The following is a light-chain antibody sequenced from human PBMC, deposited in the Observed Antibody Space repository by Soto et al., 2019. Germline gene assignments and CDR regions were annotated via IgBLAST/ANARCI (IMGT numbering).Light chain of an antibody. Sequence: EIVMTHSPATLSVSPGERATLSCRASQSVSSNLVWYQQKPGQAPRLLIYGASTRATGIPARFSGSGSGTEFTLTISSLQSEDFAVYYCQQYNNWPWTFGLGTKVEIK. CDR2: GAS. J-gene: IGKJ1*01. CDR3: QQYNNWPWT. CDR1: QSVSSN. V-gene: IGKV3-15*01.